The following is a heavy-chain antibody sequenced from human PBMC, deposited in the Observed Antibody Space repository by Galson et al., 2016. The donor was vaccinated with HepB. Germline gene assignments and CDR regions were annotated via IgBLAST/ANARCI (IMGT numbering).Heavy chain of an antibody. CDR2: IHYSGST. D-gene: IGHD3-10*01. Sequence: ETLSLTCSVSGGSISSSSSYWGWIRQPPGKGLEWIGSIHYSGSTNYNPSLKSRVSISLDMSKNYFSLKLRSVTDADTAVYYCARSRRGGFRGAHLWAFDIWGQGTMVTVSS. V-gene: IGHV4-39*07. J-gene: IGHJ3*02. CDR1: GGSISSSSSY. CDR3: ARSRRGGFRGAHLWAFDI.